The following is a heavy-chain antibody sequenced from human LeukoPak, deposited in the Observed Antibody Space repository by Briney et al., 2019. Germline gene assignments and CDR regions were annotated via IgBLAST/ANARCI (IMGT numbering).Heavy chain of an antibody. J-gene: IGHJ4*02. CDR1: GDSISSYY. Sequence: SETLSLTCTVSGDSISSYYWAWIRLPPGKGLEWIEYIYTSGSTNSNPSLKSRVTISVDTSKNQISLKLSSVTAADTAIYYCARRGRHYDILSGYYYGHYFDSWGQGTLVTVSS. CDR3: ARRGRHYDILSGYYYGHYFDS. CDR2: IYTSGST. D-gene: IGHD3-9*01. V-gene: IGHV4-4*09.